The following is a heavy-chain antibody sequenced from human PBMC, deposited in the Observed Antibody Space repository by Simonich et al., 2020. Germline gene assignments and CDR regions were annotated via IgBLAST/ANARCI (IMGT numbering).Heavy chain of an antibody. CDR2: ISSGSSYI. Sequence: EVQLVESGGGLVKPGGSLRLSCAASGFTFSSYSMNWVRQAPGKGRGWVSSISSGSSYINYADSVKGRFTISRDNAKNSLYLQMNSLRAEDTAVYYCAREIEAGNAFDIWGQGTMVTVSS. CDR3: AREIEAGNAFDI. CDR1: GFTFSSYS. V-gene: IGHV3-21*01. J-gene: IGHJ3*02.